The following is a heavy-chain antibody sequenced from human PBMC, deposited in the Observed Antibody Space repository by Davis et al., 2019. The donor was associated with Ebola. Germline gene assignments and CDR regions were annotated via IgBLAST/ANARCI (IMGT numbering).Heavy chain of an antibody. D-gene: IGHD2-2*01. CDR1: GFTFNAYY. Sequence: ASVKVSCKASGFTFNAYYMHWVRQAPGQGLEWMGRINPKTGGTKYAQKFQGRVTMTRDTSISTAYMELSSLRSEDTAVYYCASSAPRIVVVPAADYYYYGMDVWGKGTTVTVSS. J-gene: IGHJ6*04. CDR2: INPKTGGT. CDR3: ASSAPRIVVVPAADYYYYGMDV. V-gene: IGHV1-2*06.